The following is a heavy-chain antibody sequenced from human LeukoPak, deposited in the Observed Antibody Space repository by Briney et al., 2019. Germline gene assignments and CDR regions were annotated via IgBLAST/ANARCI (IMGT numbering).Heavy chain of an antibody. CDR2: INSGSTYT. Sequence: GGSLRLSCAASGFTFSSYMMNWVRQAPGKGLEWVSSINSGSTYTYYTESVKGRFTISRDNAKNSLYLQMNSLRAEDTAVYYCARDLEFDYWGQGTLVTVSS. D-gene: IGHD5-24*01. CDR1: GFTFSSYM. CDR3: ARDLEFDY. J-gene: IGHJ4*02. V-gene: IGHV3-21*01.